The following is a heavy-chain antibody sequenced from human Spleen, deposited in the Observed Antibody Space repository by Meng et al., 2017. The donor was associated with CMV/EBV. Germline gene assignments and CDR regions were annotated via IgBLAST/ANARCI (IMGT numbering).Heavy chain of an antibody. CDR1: GYTFTGYY. D-gene: IGHD2-2*01. V-gene: IGHV1-2*02. CDR3: ARARSTKGYCSSASCPQYYFDY. CDR2: SNPNSGDT. J-gene: IGHJ4*02. Sequence: ASVPVSCMASGYTFTGYYMHWVRQAPGQGLQWMGWSNPNSGDTNYAQKFQGRVTMTRDTSISTAYMELSRLRSDDTAVYYCARARSTKGYCSSASCPQYYFDYWGQGTLVTVSS.